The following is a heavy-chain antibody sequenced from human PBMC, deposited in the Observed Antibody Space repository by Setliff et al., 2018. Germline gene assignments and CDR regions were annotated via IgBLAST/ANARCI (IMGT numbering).Heavy chain of an antibody. D-gene: IGHD6-13*01. CDR1: GFSFSGSA. CDR3: AAAPAGSDVFDM. J-gene: IGHJ3*02. Sequence: LRLSCAASGFSFSGSAVYWVRQASVKGLEWIGRIRGRTDNYATAYAASVRGRFTISRDDSKNTAYLQMNSLKTEDTAVYYCAAAPAGSDVFDMWGQGTMVTVSS. V-gene: IGHV3-73*01. CDR2: IRGRTDNYAT.